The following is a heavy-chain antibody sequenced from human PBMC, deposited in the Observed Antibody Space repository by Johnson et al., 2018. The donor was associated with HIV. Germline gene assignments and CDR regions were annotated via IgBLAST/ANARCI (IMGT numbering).Heavy chain of an antibody. J-gene: IGHJ3*02. CDR2: MYSGGST. V-gene: IGHV3-53*01. D-gene: IGHD5-12*01. Sequence: VQLVESGGGLIQPGGSLRLSCAASGFTVSSNYMSWVRQAPGKGLEWVSVMYSGGSTYYADSVKGRFTISRDNSKNTLYLQMNSLRAEDTAVYYCARDQGGYSGYDDDAFDIWGQGTMVTVSS. CDR3: ARDQGGYSGYDDDAFDI. CDR1: GFTVSSNY.